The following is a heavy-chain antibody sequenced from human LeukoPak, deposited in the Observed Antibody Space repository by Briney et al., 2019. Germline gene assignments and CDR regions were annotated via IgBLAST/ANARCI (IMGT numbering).Heavy chain of an antibody. V-gene: IGHV3-7*01. CDR3: ARDRRRGAAGYGLDV. CDR1: GFTFSDYW. Sequence: PGGSLRLSCVAPGFTFSDYWMSWVRQAPGKGLECVASIRYDGNEKYYMESVKGRFTSSRDHAKNSLYLQIDSLRAEDTALYFCARDRRRGAAGYGLDVWGQGTTVTVSS. D-gene: IGHD1-14*01. CDR2: IRYDGNEK. J-gene: IGHJ6*02.